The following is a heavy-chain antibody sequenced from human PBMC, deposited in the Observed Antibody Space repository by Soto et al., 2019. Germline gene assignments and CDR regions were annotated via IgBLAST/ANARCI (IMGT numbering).Heavy chain of an antibody. CDR1: GFTFSSYS. J-gene: IGHJ6*02. Sequence: GGSLRLSCAASGFTFSSYSMNWVRQAPGKGLEWVSSISSSSSYIYYADSVKGRFTISRDNAKNSLYLQMNSLRAEDTAVYYCARVSGYCSGGSCYSSYYYGMDVWGQGTTVTVSS. CDR3: ARVSGYCSGGSCYSSYYYGMDV. D-gene: IGHD2-15*01. CDR2: ISSSSSYI. V-gene: IGHV3-21*01.